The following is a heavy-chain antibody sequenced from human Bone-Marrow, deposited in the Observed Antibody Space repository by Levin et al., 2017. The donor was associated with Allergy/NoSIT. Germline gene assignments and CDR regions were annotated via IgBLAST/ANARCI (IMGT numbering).Heavy chain of an antibody. CDR1: GFTFRSHE. CDR2: ISGSGSVI. CDR3: AARGRYFDY. Sequence: GGSLRLSCAASGFTFRSHEMNWIRQAPGKALEWVSFISGSGSVIYYADSVKGRFTISRDNAKNSLHLQMNSLRADDTALYYCAARGRYFDYWGQGTRVTVSS. D-gene: IGHD1-26*01. V-gene: IGHV3-48*03. J-gene: IGHJ4*02.